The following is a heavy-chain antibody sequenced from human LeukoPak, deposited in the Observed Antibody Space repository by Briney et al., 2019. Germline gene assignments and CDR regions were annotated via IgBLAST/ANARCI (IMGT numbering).Heavy chain of an antibody. V-gene: IGHV4-4*02. D-gene: IGHD3-9*01. CDR2: IYHSGST. Sequence: SGTLSLTCAVSGGSISSSNWWSWVRQPPGKGLEWIGEIYHSGSTNYNPSLKSRVTISVDKSKNQFSLKLSSVTAADTAVYYCARGVILTGYGTYYYYMDVWGKGTTVTVSS. CDR3: ARGVILTGYGTYYYYMDV. J-gene: IGHJ6*03. CDR1: GGSISSSNW.